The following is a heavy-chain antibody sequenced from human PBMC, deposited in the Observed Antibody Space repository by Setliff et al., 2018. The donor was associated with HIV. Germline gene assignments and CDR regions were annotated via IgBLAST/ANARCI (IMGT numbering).Heavy chain of an antibody. CDR1: GFIFSSYW. CDR2: IKQGGSEK. CDR3: VSSQSPQNRAVIIGGL. D-gene: IGHD3-10*01. Sequence: AGGSLRLSCTASGFIFSSYWMSWVRQAPGKGLEWVANIKQGGSEKYYVDSVKGRFTISRDNAKSSLFLQVNSLRAEDTAVYYCVSSQSPQNRAVIIGGLWGQGTQVTVSS. V-gene: IGHV3-7*01. J-gene: IGHJ4*02.